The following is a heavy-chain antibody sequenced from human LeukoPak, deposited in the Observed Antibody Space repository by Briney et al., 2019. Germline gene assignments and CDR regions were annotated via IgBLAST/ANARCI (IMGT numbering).Heavy chain of an antibody. CDR3: ARSRLAGAFDY. CDR1: GYTFTTYG. V-gene: IGHV1-18*01. D-gene: IGHD3-10*01. J-gene: IGHJ4*02. Sequence: ASVKVSCKTSGYTFTTYGISWVRQAPGQGLEWMGWISGYNGNTNYAQQFQGRVTMTTDTSTSTAYMELRSLRSDDTAVYYCARSRLAGAFDYWGQGTLVTVSS. CDR2: ISGYNGNT.